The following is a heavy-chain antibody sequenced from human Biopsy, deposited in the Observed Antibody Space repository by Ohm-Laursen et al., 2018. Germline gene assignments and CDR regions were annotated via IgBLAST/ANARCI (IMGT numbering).Heavy chain of an antibody. CDR3: ARGDYFDSNGYFWFDP. CDR1: GGSISSGGSY. D-gene: IGHD3-22*01. Sequence: PLSLTCTVSGGSISSGGSYWSWIRQRPGKGLEWIGYIFNSENTYYNPSLKNLITISGDKSKNQFSLKLNSVTAVDTAVDYCARGDYFDSNGYFWFDPWGQGTLVTVSS. V-gene: IGHV4-31*01. J-gene: IGHJ5*02. CDR2: IFNSENT.